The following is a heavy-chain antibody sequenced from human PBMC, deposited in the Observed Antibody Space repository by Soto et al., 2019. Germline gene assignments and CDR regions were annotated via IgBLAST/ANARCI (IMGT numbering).Heavy chain of an antibody. CDR3: ARDSYGMDV. CDR1: GFIFSTYA. Sequence: GGSLRLSCAASGFIFSTYAMHWVRQAPGKGLEWVAVIWYDGSNEYYADSVKGRFTISRDNSENTLYLQMNSLRDEDTAVYYRARDSYGMDVWGQGTTVTVSS. V-gene: IGHV3-33*01. J-gene: IGHJ6*02. CDR2: IWYDGSNE.